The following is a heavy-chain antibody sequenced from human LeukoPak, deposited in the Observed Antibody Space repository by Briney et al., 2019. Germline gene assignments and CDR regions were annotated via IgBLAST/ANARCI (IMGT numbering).Heavy chain of an antibody. CDR2: IYPGGSDT. CDR3: ARRSFCSSIACYAGVAAFDI. Sequence: GESLKISCKGSGYSFTSYWIGWVRQMPGEGLEWMGIIYPGGSDTRYSPSFQGQVTISADKSISTAYLQWSSLKASDTAMYYCARRSFCSSIACYAGVAAFDIWGQGTMVTVSS. V-gene: IGHV5-51*01. D-gene: IGHD2-2*01. J-gene: IGHJ3*02. CDR1: GYSFTSYW.